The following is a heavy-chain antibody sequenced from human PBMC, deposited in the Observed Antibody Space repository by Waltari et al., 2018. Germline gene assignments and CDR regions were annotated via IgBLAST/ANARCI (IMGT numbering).Heavy chain of an antibody. D-gene: IGHD6-19*01. V-gene: IGHV3-30*09. Sequence: QVQLVESGGGVVQPGRSLRLSCAASGFPFSNYPIHWVRQAPGKGLEWVTVMSVDGAHKYYADSVKGRFAISRDNSKGTLYLEMNGLRREDTAVYYCARQPVTGNWYFDTWGRGTLVTVSS. CDR1: GFPFSNYP. J-gene: IGHJ2*01. CDR3: ARQPVTGNWYFDT. CDR2: MSVDGAHK.